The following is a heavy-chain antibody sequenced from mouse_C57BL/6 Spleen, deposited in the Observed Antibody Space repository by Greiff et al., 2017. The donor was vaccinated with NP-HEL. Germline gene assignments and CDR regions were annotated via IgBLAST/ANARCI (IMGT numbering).Heavy chain of an antibody. CDR2: IDPEDGDT. D-gene: IGHD2-4*01. CDR3: TTWGLRSWFAY. V-gene: IGHV14-1*01. J-gene: IGHJ3*01. CDR1: GFNIKDYY. Sequence: EVQLQQSGAELVRPGASVKLSCTASGFNIKDYYMHWVKQRPEQGLEWIGRIDPEDGDTEYAPKFQGKATMTGDTSSNTAYLQLSSLTSEDTAVYYCTTWGLRSWFAYWGQGTLVTVSA.